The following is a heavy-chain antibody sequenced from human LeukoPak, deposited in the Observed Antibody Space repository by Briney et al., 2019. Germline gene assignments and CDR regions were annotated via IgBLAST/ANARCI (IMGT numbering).Heavy chain of an antibody. J-gene: IGHJ6*02. CDR2: INHSGST. V-gene: IGHV4-39*07. CDR3: AGVKTIGHTAMAPRPGVYYYGMDV. Sequence: SETLSLTCTVSGGSISSGGYYWSWIRQPPGKGLEWIGEINHSGSTNYNPSLKSRVTISVDTSKNQFSLKLSSVTAADTAVYYCAGVKTIGHTAMAPRPGVYYYGMDVWGQGTTVTVSS. CDR1: GGSISSGGYY. D-gene: IGHD5-18*01.